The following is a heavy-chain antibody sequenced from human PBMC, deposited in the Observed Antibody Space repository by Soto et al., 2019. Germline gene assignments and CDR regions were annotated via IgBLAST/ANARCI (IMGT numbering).Heavy chain of an antibody. CDR3: ARGVVVVAAVYYYGMDV. V-gene: IGHV1-69*01. D-gene: IGHD2-15*01. CDR1: GGTFSSYA. CDR2: IIPIFGTA. Sequence: QVQLVQSGAEVKKPGSSVKVSCKASGGTFSSYAISWVRQAPGQGLGWMGGIIPIFGTANYAQKFQGRVTITADESTSTAYMELSSLRSEDTAVYYCARGVVVVAAVYYYGMDVWGQGTTVTVSS. J-gene: IGHJ6*02.